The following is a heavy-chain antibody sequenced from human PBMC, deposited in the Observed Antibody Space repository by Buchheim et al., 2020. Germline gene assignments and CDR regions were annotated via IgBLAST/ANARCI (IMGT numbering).Heavy chain of an antibody. CDR1: GGSVTSGSNY. CDR2: IYYSGST. J-gene: IGHJ4*02. Sequence: QVQLQESGPGQVKPSETLSLTCTVSGGSVTSGSNYWSWIRQPPGKGLEWIGYIYYSGSTNYNPSLKSRVTISVDTSKNQFSLKLSSVTAADTAVYYCARVDDFWSGYYQVFDYWGQGTL. D-gene: IGHD3-3*01. V-gene: IGHV4-61*01. CDR3: ARVDDFWSGYYQVFDY.